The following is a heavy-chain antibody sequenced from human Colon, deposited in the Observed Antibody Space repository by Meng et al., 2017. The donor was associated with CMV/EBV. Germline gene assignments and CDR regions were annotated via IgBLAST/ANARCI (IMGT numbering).Heavy chain of an antibody. CDR3: ARGGGTPIRGVLPFDF. CDR2: IDHTGST. V-gene: IGHV4-34*01. J-gene: IGHJ4*02. CDR1: GGSFSPYY. Sequence: LHQWGVGLLKPSEHLYLTCALYGGSFSPYYWSWIRQSPGKGLEWIAEIDHTGSTNYNPSLKSRVTISIDTSNSHFSLNLTSATAADTAVYYCARGGGTPIRGVLPFDFWGQGTLVTVSS. D-gene: IGHD3-10*01.